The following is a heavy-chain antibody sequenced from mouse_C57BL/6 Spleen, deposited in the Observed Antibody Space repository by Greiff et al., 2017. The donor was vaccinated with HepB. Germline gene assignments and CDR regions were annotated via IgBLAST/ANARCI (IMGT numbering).Heavy chain of an antibody. CDR1: GFTFSSYG. V-gene: IGHV5-6*01. CDR3: ARQWDPSGFAY. Sequence: EVQGVESGGDLVKPGGSLKLSCAASGFTFSSYGMSWVRQTPDKRLEWVATISSGGSYTYYPDSVKGRFTISRDNAKNTLYLQMSSLKSEDTAMYYCARQWDPSGFAYWGQGTLVTVSA. CDR2: ISSGGSYT. J-gene: IGHJ3*01. D-gene: IGHD4-1*01.